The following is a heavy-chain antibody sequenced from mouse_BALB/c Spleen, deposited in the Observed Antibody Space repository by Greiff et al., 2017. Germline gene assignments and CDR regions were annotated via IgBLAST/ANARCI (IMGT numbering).Heavy chain of an antibody. CDR1: GYTFTDYE. Sequence: QVQLQQSGAELVRPGASVTLSCKASGYTFTDYEMHWVKQTPVHGLEWIGAIDPETGGTAYNQKLKGKATLTADKSSSTAYMELRSLTSEDSAVYYCTRDDYGFAYWGQGTLVTVSA. V-gene: IGHV1-15*01. CDR2: IDPETGGT. CDR3: TRDDYGFAY. D-gene: IGHD2-4*01. J-gene: IGHJ3*01.